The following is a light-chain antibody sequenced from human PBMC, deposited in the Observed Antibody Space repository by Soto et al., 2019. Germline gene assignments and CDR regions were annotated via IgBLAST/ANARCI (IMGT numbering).Light chain of an antibody. Sequence: QSVLTQPPSVSGSPGQSVAISCTGTSSDVGNYNRVSWYQQPPGTAPKIMIYDVTNRPSGVPDRFSGSKSGNTASLTISGLQADDEADYYCSSYTSSDTYVFGTGTKVTVL. CDR1: SSDVGNYNR. J-gene: IGLJ1*01. CDR3: SSYTSSDTYV. V-gene: IGLV2-18*02. CDR2: DVT.